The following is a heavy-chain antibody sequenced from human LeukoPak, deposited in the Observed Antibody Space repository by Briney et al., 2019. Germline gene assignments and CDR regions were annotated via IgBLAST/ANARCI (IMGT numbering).Heavy chain of an antibody. CDR3: ARNVGWYSHDS. CDR2: IYGSGST. CDR1: GDSLSSHY. J-gene: IGHJ4*02. V-gene: IGHV4-59*08. D-gene: IGHD6-19*01. Sequence: SETLSLTCTVSGDSLSSHYWSWIRQPPGKGLQWIGYIYGSGSTHYDPSLRSRVTISEDTSKNQFSLKLTSVTAADTAVYYCARNVGWYSHDSWGQGTLVTVSS.